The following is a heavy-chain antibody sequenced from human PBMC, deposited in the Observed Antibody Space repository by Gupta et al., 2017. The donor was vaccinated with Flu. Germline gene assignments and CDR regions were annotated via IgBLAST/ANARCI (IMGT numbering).Heavy chain of an antibody. CDR2: IYYSGST. D-gene: IGHD3-10*01. Sequence: SWVRQAPGKGLEWIGYIYYSGSTNYTPSLKRRVSFSLDTSKNQISLKMRSVTAADTAVYYCARGRGGSTMDHWGQGVLVTVSS. CDR3: ARGRGGSTMDH. J-gene: IGHJ4*02. V-gene: IGHV4-59*01.